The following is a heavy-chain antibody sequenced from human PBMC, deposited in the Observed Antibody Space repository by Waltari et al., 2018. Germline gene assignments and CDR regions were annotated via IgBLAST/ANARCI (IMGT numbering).Heavy chain of an antibody. J-gene: IGHJ5*02. D-gene: IGHD3-3*01. V-gene: IGHV4-39*07. CDR3: AREGPKYYDFWSGYYMNWFDP. CDR1: GGSISRSSYS. CDR2: IYYSGST. Sequence: QLQLQESGPGLVKPSETLSLTCTVSGGSISRSSYSWGWIRQPPGKGLEWIGSIYYSGSTYYNPSLKSRVTISVDTSKNQFSLKLSSVTAADTAVYYCAREGPKYYDFWSGYYMNWFDPWGQGTLVTVSS.